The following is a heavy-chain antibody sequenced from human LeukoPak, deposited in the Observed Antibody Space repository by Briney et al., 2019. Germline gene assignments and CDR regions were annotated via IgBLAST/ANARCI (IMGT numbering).Heavy chain of an antibody. J-gene: IGHJ4*02. CDR3: ARNPSPGYYDSSGYYHYFDY. CDR2: IYYSGST. Sequence: PSETLSLTCTVSGGSISSYYWSWIRQPPGKGLEWIGYIYYSGSTNYNPSLKSRVTISVDTSKNQFSLKLSSVTAADTAVYYCARNPSPGYYDSSGYYHYFDYWGQGTLVTVSS. V-gene: IGHV4-59*01. D-gene: IGHD3-22*01. CDR1: GGSISSYY.